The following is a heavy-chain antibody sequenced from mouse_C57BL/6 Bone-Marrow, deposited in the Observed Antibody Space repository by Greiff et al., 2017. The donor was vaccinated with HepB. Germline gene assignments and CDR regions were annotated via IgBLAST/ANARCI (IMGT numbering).Heavy chain of an antibody. D-gene: IGHD1-1*01. CDR3: ARITTVVAPFGY. CDR1: GYTFTDYN. Sequence: EVHLQQSGPELVKPGASVKMSCKASGYTFTDYNMHWVKQSHGKSLEWIGYINPNNGGTSYNQKFKGKATLTVNKSSSTAYMELRSLTSEDSAVYYCARITTVVAPFGYWGQGTTLTVSS. V-gene: IGHV1-22*01. J-gene: IGHJ2*01. CDR2: INPNNGGT.